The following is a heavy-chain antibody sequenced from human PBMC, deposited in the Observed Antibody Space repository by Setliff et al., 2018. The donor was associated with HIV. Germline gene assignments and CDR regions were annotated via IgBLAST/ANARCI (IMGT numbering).Heavy chain of an antibody. D-gene: IGHD3-3*01. CDR1: GYSFADYA. J-gene: IGHJ2*01. CDR2: INTNTGNP. V-gene: IGHV7-4-1*02. CDR3: ARGGTHYDFWSGYRLGYFDL. Sequence: ASVKVSCKASGYSFADYAMNWVRQAPRQGLEWMGYINTNTGNPTYAQGFTGRFVFSFDTSVTTAYLQITGLRTEDTAVYFCARGGTHYDFWSGYRLGYFDLWGRGTLVT.